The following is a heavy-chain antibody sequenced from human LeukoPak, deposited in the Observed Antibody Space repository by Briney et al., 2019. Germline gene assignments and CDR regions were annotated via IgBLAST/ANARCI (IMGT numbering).Heavy chain of an antibody. J-gene: IGHJ5*02. V-gene: IGHV5-51*01. CDR1: GYSFTSYW. Sequence: GESLKISCKGSGYSFTSYWIGWVRQMPGKGLEWMGIIYPGDSDTRYSPSFQGQVTISADKSISTAYLQWSSLKASDTAMYYCARRPQLGGFNWFDPWAREPWSPSPQ. D-gene: IGHD3-16*01. CDR2: IYPGDSDT. CDR3: ARRPQLGGFNWFDP.